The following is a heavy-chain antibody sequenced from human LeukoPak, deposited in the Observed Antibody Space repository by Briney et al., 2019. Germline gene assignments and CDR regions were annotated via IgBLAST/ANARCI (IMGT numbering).Heavy chain of an antibody. CDR1: GGSFSGYY. Sequence: PSETLSLTCAVYGGSFSGYYWSWIRQPPGKGLEWIGEINHSGSTNYNPSLKSRVTISVDTSKNQFSLKLSSVTAADTAVYYCARVTRIVVVVAATLSGAFDIWGQGTMVTVSS. J-gene: IGHJ3*02. D-gene: IGHD2-15*01. CDR3: ARVTRIVVVVAATLSGAFDI. V-gene: IGHV4-34*01. CDR2: INHSGST.